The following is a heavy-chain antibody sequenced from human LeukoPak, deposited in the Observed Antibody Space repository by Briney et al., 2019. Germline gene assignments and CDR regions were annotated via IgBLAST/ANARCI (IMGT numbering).Heavy chain of an antibody. CDR1: GFTFTEHY. CDR3: ACAINYYDSSFTDY. V-gene: IGHV3-11*01. D-gene: IGHD3-22*01. J-gene: IGHJ4*02. Sequence: PGGSLRLSCAASGFTFTEHYMSWIRQAPGKGLEWVSYISSSASDISYADSVKGRFTISRDNAKNSLYLQMNSLRAEDTAVYYCACAINYYDSSFTDYWGQGTLVTVSS. CDR2: ISSSASDI.